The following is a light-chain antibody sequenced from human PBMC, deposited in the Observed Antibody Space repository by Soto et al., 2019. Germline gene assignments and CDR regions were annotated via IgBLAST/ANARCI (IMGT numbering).Light chain of an antibody. CDR1: QSVRSD. J-gene: IGKJ4*01. V-gene: IGKV3-15*01. CDR3: QHYNNRPLN. CDR2: GAS. Sequence: EIVMPKSPATLSASPGERATLSCRASQSVRSDLAWYQHKPGQAPRLLIYGASTRATGIPVRFSGSGSGTEFTLTISSLQSEDFAVYYCQHYNNRPLNCGGGNKVAIK.